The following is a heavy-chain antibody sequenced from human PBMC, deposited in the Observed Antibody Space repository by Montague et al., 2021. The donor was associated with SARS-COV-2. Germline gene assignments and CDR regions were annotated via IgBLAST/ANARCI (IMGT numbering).Heavy chain of an antibody. CDR1: GFTFSSYA. Sequence: SLRLSCAASGFTFSSYAMSWVRQAPGKGLEWDSGISGSGGITSYTDSVKGRFSISRDNSKNTLYLQMNSLRAEDTAVYYCAKKIVAGGTGYFDYWGQGTLVTVSS. CDR3: AKKIVAGGTGYFDY. D-gene: IGHD6-13*01. CDR2: ISGSGGIT. J-gene: IGHJ4*02. V-gene: IGHV3-23*01.